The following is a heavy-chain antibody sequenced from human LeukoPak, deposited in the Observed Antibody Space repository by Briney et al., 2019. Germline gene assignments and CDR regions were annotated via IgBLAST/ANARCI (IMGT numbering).Heavy chain of an antibody. Sequence: GGSLRLSCAASGFTFDDYAMHWVRHAPGKGLEWVSLISWDGGSTYYADSVKGRFTISRDNSKNTLYLQMNSLRVEDTAVYYCAKDDIVVVPAALDYWGREPWSPSPQ. J-gene: IGHJ4*02. D-gene: IGHD2-2*01. CDR3: AKDDIVVVPAALDY. V-gene: IGHV3-43D*03. CDR2: ISWDGGST. CDR1: GFTFDDYA.